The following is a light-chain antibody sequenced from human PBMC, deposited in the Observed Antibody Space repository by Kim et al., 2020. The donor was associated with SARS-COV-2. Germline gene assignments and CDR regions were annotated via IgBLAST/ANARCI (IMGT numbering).Light chain of an antibody. CDR1: NSDVGSYNR. Sequence: QSALTQPASVSESPGQSITISCTGTNSDVGSYNRVSWYQQHPGKAPKLMIYGVSKRPSGVSNRFSGSKSGNTASLTISGLQAEDEADYYCSSYSTTTVLFGGGTQLTVL. CDR2: GVS. V-gene: IGLV2-14*01. CDR3: SSYSTTTVL. J-gene: IGLJ2*01.